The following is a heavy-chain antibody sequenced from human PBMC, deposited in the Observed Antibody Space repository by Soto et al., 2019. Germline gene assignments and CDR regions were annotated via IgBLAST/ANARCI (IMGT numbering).Heavy chain of an antibody. J-gene: IGHJ4*02. Sequence: QVQLVQSGAEVKKPGSSVRVSCRTSGGTFKNYGFSWVRQAPGQGLEWVGGIIPMFGVADYGQIFQGRVTITEDESTNTAYMDLSSLKGDDSAVYYRAGEVGATGLHNWCQGTQVTVSS. D-gene: IGHD1-26*01. V-gene: IGHV1-69*12. CDR2: IIPMFGVA. CDR3: AGEVGATGLHN. CDR1: GGTFKNYG.